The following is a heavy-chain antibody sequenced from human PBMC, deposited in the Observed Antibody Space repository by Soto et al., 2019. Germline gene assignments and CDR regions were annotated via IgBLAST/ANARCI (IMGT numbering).Heavy chain of an antibody. CDR1: GYTFTSYG. J-gene: IGHJ6*02. D-gene: IGHD2-21*02. CDR2: ISGYNGKT. CDR3: AREGDVPYYYYGMDV. Sequence: QVQLVQSGGEVRKPGSSVTVSCKASGYTFTSYGISWVRQAPGHGLEWMGWISGYNGKTNSAQKVQDRVTMTTDTSTSTVYLELRSLRFADTAVYYCAREGDVPYYYYGMDVWGQGTTVTVSS. V-gene: IGHV1-18*01.